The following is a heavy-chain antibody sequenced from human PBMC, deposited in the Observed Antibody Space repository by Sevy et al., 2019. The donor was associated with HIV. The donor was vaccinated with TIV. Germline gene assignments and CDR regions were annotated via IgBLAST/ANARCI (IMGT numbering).Heavy chain of an antibody. CDR3: ARAEEDADYPSYYFYGMDV. J-gene: IGHJ6*02. Sequence: GGSLRLSCAASGFIFSNYYMRWIRQAPGKGLEWVSYISTSGTTIFYADSVKGRFTISRDNAKNSLYLQMNILRAEDTAVYFCARAEEDADYPSYYFYGMDVWGQGTTVTVSS. D-gene: IGHD4-17*01. CDR1: GFIFSNYY. CDR2: ISTSGTTI. V-gene: IGHV3-11*01.